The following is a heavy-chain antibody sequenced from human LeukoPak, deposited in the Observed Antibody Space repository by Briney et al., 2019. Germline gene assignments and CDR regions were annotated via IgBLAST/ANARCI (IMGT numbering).Heavy chain of an antibody. V-gene: IGHV4-34*01. Sequence: SETLSLTCAVYGGSFSGYYWSWIRQPPGKGLEWIGEINHSGSTNYNPSLRSRVTISVDTSNNQFSLKLSSVTAADTAVYYCARVVIPEGSWFDPWGQGTLVTVSS. D-gene: IGHD2-2*01. CDR3: ARVVIPEGSWFDP. CDR1: GGSFSGYY. J-gene: IGHJ5*02. CDR2: INHSGST.